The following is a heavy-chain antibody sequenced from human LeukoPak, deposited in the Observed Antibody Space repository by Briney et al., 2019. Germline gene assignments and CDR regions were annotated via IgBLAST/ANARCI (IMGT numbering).Heavy chain of an antibody. V-gene: IGHV4-4*07. CDR3: ARCMSNYYYYYMDV. D-gene: IGHD2-8*01. CDR2: IYTSGST. J-gene: IGHJ6*03. Sequence: PSETLSLTCTVSGGSISSYYWSWIRQPAGKGLEWIGRIYTSGSTNYNPSLKSRVTMSVDTSKNQFSLKLSSVTAADTAVYYCARCMSNYYYYYMDVWGKGTTVTVSS. CDR1: GGSISSYY.